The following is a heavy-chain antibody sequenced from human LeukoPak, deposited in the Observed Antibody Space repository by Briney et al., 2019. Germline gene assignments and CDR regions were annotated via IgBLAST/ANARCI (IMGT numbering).Heavy chain of an antibody. Sequence: SETLSLTCTVSGGSISSGDYYWSWIRQPPGKGLEWIGYIYYSGSTYYSPSLKSRVTISVDTSKNQFSLKLSSVTAADTVVYYCARGIYVPAARRPYYFDYWGQGTLVTVSS. CDR2: IYYSGST. D-gene: IGHD2-2*01. J-gene: IGHJ4*02. V-gene: IGHV4-30-4*01. CDR1: GGSISSGDYY. CDR3: ARGIYVPAARRPYYFDY.